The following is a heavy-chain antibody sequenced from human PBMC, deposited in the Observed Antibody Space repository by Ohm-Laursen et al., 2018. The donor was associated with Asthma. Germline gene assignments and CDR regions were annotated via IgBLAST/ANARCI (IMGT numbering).Heavy chain of an antibody. J-gene: IGHJ4*02. CDR3: GRQTSSWRTTGDS. D-gene: IGHD6-6*01. CDR2: INFAGHI. CDR1: AASFSNTDL. V-gene: IGHV4-39*01. Sequence: SETLSLTCTISAASFSNTDLCHWIRQPPGKGLEWLGAINFAGHIYSNPSLKSRVPIFVDRSNNQFSLSLSSATAADTALYFCGRQTSSWRTTGDSWGQGTLVTVSS.